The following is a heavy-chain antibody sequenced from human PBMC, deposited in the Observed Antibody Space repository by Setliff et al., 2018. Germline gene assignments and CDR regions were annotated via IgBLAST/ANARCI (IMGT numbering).Heavy chain of an antibody. CDR1: GVTFTKAW. V-gene: IGHV3-15*01. Sequence: GGSLRLSCAASGVTFTKAWMSLVRQAPGKGLEWVGRIKSTIDGGAIDYAAPVKGRFTISRDDSKNTLYLQMNSLKTEDTAVYYCARDQGSYGYRAFDFWGQGTLVTVSS. D-gene: IGHD5-18*01. CDR2: IKSTIDGGAI. J-gene: IGHJ4*02. CDR3: ARDQGSYGYRAFDF.